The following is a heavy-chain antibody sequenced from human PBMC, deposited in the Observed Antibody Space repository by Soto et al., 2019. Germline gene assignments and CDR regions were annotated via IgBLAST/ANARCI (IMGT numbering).Heavy chain of an antibody. J-gene: IGHJ3*01. CDR3: AKNRYDSTGYSFDAFDF. D-gene: IGHD3-22*01. Sequence: PGGSLRLSCVTSGFTFSNYAMTWVRQAPGKGLEWVSAISYTGDSTKYADSVEGRLTISRDNARNTLSLHMNSLRAEDTAVYYCAKNRYDSTGYSFDAFDFWGQGTKVTVSS. CDR2: ISYTGDST. CDR1: GFTFSNYA. V-gene: IGHV3-23*01.